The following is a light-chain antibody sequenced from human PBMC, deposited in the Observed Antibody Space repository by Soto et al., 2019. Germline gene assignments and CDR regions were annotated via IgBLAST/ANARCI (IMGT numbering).Light chain of an antibody. J-gene: IGKJ1*01. Sequence: ELVMTHSPLTPSVSPGERDTLPCRASQSVSSNLAWYQQKPGQAPRLLIYGASTRATGIPARFSGSGSGTEFTLTISSLQSEDFAVYYCQQYNNWPRTFGQGTKV. CDR1: QSVSSN. CDR3: QQYNNWPRT. CDR2: GAS. V-gene: IGKV3-15*01.